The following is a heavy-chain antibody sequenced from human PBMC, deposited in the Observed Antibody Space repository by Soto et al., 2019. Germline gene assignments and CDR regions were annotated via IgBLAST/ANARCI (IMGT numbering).Heavy chain of an antibody. V-gene: IGHV4-39*01. Sequence: SETLSLTCTVSGGSISSSSYYWGWIRQPPGKGLEWIGSFYYSGSTYYNPSLKSRFTISVDTSKNQFSLKLSSVTAADTAVYYCARQRNSGYDFYYYYMDVWGKGTTVTVSS. CDR1: GGSISSSSYY. CDR3: ARQRNSGYDFYYYYMDV. CDR2: FYYSGST. J-gene: IGHJ6*03. D-gene: IGHD5-12*01.